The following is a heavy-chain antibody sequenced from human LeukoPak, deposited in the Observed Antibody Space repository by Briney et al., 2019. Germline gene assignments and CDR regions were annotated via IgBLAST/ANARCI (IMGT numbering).Heavy chain of an antibody. J-gene: IGHJ4*02. CDR1: GFTFSSYS. Sequence: GGSLRLSCAASGFTFSSYSMNWVRQAPGKGLEWVSSISSSSSYIYCADSVKGRFTISRDNAKNSLYLQMNSLRAEDTAVYYCARVYYDSSGHLGLDYWGQGTLVTVSS. CDR3: ARVYYDSSGHLGLDY. D-gene: IGHD3-22*01. CDR2: ISSSSSYI. V-gene: IGHV3-21*01.